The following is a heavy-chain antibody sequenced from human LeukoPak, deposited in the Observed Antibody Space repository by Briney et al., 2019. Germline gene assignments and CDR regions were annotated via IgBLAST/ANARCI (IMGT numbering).Heavy chain of an antibody. CDR2: MNPNSGNT. CDR3: ARGPDSSGSYYFDY. Sequence: ASVKVSCKASGYTFTSYDINWVRQATGQGLEWMGWMNPNSGNTGYAQKFQGRVTMTRNTSISTAYMELSSLRSEDTAVYYCARGPDSSGSYYFDYWGQGTLVTVS. J-gene: IGHJ4*02. D-gene: IGHD3-22*01. V-gene: IGHV1-8*01. CDR1: GYTFTSYD.